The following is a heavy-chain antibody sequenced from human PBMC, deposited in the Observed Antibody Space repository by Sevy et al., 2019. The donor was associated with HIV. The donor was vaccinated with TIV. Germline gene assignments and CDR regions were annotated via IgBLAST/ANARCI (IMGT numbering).Heavy chain of an antibody. CDR3: ARGKGTMVRGASYYFDY. J-gene: IGHJ4*02. CDR2: INHSGST. V-gene: IGHV4-34*01. Sequence: SETLSLTCAVYGGSFSGYYWSWIRQPPGKGLEWIGEINHSGSTNYNPSLKSRVTISVDTSKNQFSLKLGFVTAADTAVYYCARGKGTMVRGASYYFDYWGQGTLVTVSS. CDR1: GGSFSGYY. D-gene: IGHD3-10*01.